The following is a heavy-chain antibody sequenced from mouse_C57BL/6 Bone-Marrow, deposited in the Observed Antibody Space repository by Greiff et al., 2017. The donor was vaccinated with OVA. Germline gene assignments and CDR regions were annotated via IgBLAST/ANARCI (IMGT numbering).Heavy chain of an antibody. CDR2: IDPSDSYT. J-gene: IGHJ3*01. V-gene: IGHV1-69*01. CDR3: ARGGYGSSHEGFAD. CDR1: GYTFTSYW. Sequence: QVQLQQPGAELVMPGASVKLSCKASGYTFTSYWMHWVKQRPGQGLEWIGEIDPSDSYTNYNQKFKGKSTLTVDKSSSTAYMQLSSLTSEDSAVYYCARGGYGSSHEGFADWGQGTLVTVSA. D-gene: IGHD1-1*01.